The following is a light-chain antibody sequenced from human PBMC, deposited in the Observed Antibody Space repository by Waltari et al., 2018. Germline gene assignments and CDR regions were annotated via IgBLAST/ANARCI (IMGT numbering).Light chain of an antibody. CDR2: LGS. J-gene: IGKJ1*01. V-gene: IGKV2-28*01. Sequence: DIVMTQSPLSLPVTPGEPASISCRSSQSLLQTNGYNYLDWYLQKPGQSPQLLIYLGSNRASGVPDRFSGIGSGTDFTLKINRVEAEDVGVYYCMQALQTPPWTFGQWTRVEIK. CDR1: QSLLQTNGYNY. CDR3: MQALQTPPWT.